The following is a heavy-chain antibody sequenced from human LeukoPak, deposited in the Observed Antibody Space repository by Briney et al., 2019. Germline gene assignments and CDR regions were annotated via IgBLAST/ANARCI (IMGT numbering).Heavy chain of an antibody. J-gene: IGHJ3*02. V-gene: IGHV3-7*01. CDR2: TKQGGRDK. Sequence: GYLSLSCAASKLTSSTSYMSWVRQAPGKGLEWVAQTKQGGRDKYYVDSVKGRFTTSRDKNSFFLQMNSVRAEDTAVYYCAKDAPYDFWSGYYIMWGEVDAFDIWGQGTMVTVSS. CDR3: AKDAPYDFWSGYYIMWGEVDAFDI. CDR1: KLTSSTSY. D-gene: IGHD3-3*01.